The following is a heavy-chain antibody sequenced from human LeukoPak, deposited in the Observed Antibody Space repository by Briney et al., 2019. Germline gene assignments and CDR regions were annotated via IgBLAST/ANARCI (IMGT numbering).Heavy chain of an antibody. CDR2: NYYSGST. D-gene: IGHD3-3*01. J-gene: IGHJ4*02. CDR3: ARWEWSGGYFDY. V-gene: IGHV4-39*07. Sequence: SETLSLTCTVSGGSISSSSYYWGWIRQPPGKGLEWIGSNYYSGSTYYNPSLKSRVTISVDTSKNQFSLKLSSVTAADTAVYYCARWEWSGGYFDYWGQGTLVTVSS. CDR1: GGSISSSSYY.